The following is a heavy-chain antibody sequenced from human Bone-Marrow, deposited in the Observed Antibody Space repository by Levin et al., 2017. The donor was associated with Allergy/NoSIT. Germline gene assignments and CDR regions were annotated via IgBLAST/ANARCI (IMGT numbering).Heavy chain of an antibody. Sequence: ASVKVSCKASGGTFSSYAISWVRQAPGQGLEWMGGIIPIFGTANYAQKFQGRVTITADESTSTAYMELSSLRSEDTAVYYCASRGSYPREYYFDYWGQGTLVTVSS. J-gene: IGHJ4*02. V-gene: IGHV1-69*13. CDR1: GGTFSSYA. D-gene: IGHD3-10*01. CDR3: ASRGSYPREYYFDY. CDR2: IIPIFGTA.